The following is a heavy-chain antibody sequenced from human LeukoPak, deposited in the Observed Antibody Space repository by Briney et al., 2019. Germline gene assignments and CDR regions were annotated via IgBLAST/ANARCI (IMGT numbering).Heavy chain of an antibody. CDR3: ARDQQQWLALDY. CDR1: GFTFTSSW. CDR2: IKEDGTEE. V-gene: IGHV3-7*04. D-gene: IGHD6-19*01. Sequence: PGGSLRLSCAASGFTFTSSWMTWVRQAPGKGLEWVAHIKEDGTEEYYIDSVEGRFTISRDNAKNSLYLQMNSLRAEDTAVYYCARDQQQWLALDYWGRGTLVTVSS. J-gene: IGHJ4*02.